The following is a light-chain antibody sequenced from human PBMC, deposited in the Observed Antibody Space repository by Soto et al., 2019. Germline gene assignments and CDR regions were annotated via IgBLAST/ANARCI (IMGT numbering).Light chain of an antibody. CDR3: QQRSNFIT. J-gene: IGKJ5*01. CDR1: HSGRIF. V-gene: IGKV3-11*01. Sequence: EDILTQSPATLSLSPGERATLSCTASHSGRIFLAWYQQKPGQAPRLLIYDASNRATGVPDRFSGSGSGTDFTLTISSLEPEDFALYYCQQRSNFITFGQGTRLEIK. CDR2: DAS.